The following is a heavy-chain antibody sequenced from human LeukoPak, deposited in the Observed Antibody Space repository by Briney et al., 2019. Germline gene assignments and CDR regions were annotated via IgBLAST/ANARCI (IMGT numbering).Heavy chain of an antibody. CDR3: ARRPQGYSSSWYLFDY. J-gene: IGHJ4*02. V-gene: IGHV1-2*02. CDR2: INPNSGGT. Sequence: GASVKVSCKASGYTLTGYYMHWVRQAPGQGLEWMGWINPNSGGTNYAQKFQGRVTMTRDTSISTAYMVLSRLRSDDTAVYYCARRPQGYSSSWYLFDYWGQGTLVTVSS. D-gene: IGHD6-13*01. CDR1: GYTLTGYY.